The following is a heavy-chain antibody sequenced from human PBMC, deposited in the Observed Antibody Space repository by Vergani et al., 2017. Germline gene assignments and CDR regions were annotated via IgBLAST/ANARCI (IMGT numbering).Heavy chain of an antibody. D-gene: IGHD5-12*01. V-gene: IGHV1-46*01. Sequence: QVQLVQSGAEVKKPGASVKVSCKASGYTFTSYYMHWVRQAPGQGLEWMGIINPSGGSTSYAQKFQSRVTMTRDTSTSTVYMELSSLRSEDTAVYYCARDRVSGYDCGYWGQGTLVTVSS. CDR2: INPSGGST. J-gene: IGHJ4*02. CDR3: ARDRVSGYDCGY. CDR1: GYTFTSYY.